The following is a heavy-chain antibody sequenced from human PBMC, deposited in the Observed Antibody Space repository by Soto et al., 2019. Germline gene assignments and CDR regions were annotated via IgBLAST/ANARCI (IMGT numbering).Heavy chain of an antibody. V-gene: IGHV1-18*01. CDR3: ARGVGSGSYDNQSIWFAP. J-gene: IGHJ5*02. CDR2: INAYNGNT. CDR1: GYTFTNYG. D-gene: IGHD3-10*01. Sequence: QVQLVQSGGEVKKPGASVKVSCKASGYTFTNYGISWVRQAPGQGLEWMGWINAYNGNTKYAQKVQGRVTMTTDTSTRTAYMELRSLRSEDTAEYYCARGVGSGSYDNQSIWFAPWGQGTLVTVSS.